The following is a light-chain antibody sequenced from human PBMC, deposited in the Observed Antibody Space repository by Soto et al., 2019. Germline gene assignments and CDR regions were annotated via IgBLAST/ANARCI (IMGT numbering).Light chain of an antibody. CDR2: GAS. J-gene: IGKJ4*01. Sequence: EIVLTQSAGTLSLCPGDGDNLXCRASQSVSTSYVAWYQHEPGQAPRLLIYGASTRAHGSPARFGGSGSVTEFTRTISSLQSEDFGVYYGQHYNNQPLTFGGGTKVDIK. CDR3: QHYNNQPLT. CDR1: QSVSTSY. V-gene: IGKV3-15*01.